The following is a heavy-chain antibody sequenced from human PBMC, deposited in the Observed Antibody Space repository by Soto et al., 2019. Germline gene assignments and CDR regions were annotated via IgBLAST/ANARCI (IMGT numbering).Heavy chain of an antibody. Sequence: QVQLVQSGAEVKKPGSSVKVTCKASGGTFSSYAISWVRQAPGQGLEWMGGIIPIFGTANYAQKFQGRVTITEDESTSTAYMELSSLRSEDTAVYYCARDRPYCSGGSCYSAFDWGQGTLVTVSS. J-gene: IGHJ4*02. D-gene: IGHD2-15*01. CDR3: ARDRPYCSGGSCYSAFD. CDR1: GGTFSSYA. CDR2: IIPIFGTA. V-gene: IGHV1-69*12.